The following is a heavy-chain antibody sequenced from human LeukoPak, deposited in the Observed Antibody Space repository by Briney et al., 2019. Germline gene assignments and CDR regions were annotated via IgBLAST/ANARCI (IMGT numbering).Heavy chain of an antibody. V-gene: IGHV3-23*01. D-gene: IGHD2-15*01. Sequence: GSLRLSCEASGLTFSSYAMSWVRQAPGKGLEWVSAISSSGGITYYADSVKGRLTISRDNSKNTLYLQMNSLRAEDTAVYYCAKTSGGNYWGQGTLVTVSS. J-gene: IGHJ4*01. CDR3: AKTSGGNY. CDR1: GLTFSSYA. CDR2: ISSSGGIT.